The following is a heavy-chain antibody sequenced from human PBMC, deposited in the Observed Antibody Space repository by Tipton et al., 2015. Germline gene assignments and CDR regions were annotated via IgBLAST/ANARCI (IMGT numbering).Heavy chain of an antibody. Sequence: SLRLSCAASGFTFSSYSMNWVRQAPGKGLEWVSYISSSSSTIYYADSVKGRFTISRDNAKNTLYLQMNSLRAEDTALYYCARAAYCGGDCYREDEKYFRHWGQGTLVTVSS. CDR3: ARAAYCGGDCYREDEKYFRH. J-gene: IGHJ1*01. CDR2: ISSSSSTI. D-gene: IGHD2-21*02. CDR1: GFTFSSYS. V-gene: IGHV3-48*04.